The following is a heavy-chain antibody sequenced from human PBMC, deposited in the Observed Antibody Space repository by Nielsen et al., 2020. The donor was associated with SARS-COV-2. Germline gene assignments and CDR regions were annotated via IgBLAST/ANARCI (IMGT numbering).Heavy chain of an antibody. D-gene: IGHD3-22*01. J-gene: IGHJ4*02. V-gene: IGHV1-69*05. CDR2: IIPIFGTA. CDR3: ARGRGDYYDSSGYLDY. Sequence: SVKVSCKASGGTFSSYAISWVRQAPGQGLEWMGGIIPIFGTANYAQKFQGRVTMTRDTSISTAYMELSSLRSEDTAVYYCARGRGDYYDSSGYLDYWGQGTLVTVSS. CDR1: GGTFSSYA.